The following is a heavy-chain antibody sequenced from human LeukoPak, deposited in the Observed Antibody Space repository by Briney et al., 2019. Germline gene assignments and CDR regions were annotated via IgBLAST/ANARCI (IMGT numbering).Heavy chain of an antibody. CDR3: ARTRWYFDL. CDR1: GFTFSSYW. Sequence: GGSLRLSCAASGFTFSSYWMSWVRQAPGKGLGWVANIKQDGSEKYYVDSVKGRFTISRDNAYNSIYLQMKSLRAEDTAMYYCARTRWYFDLWGRGTLVTVSS. V-gene: IGHV3-7*01. CDR2: IKQDGSEK. J-gene: IGHJ2*01.